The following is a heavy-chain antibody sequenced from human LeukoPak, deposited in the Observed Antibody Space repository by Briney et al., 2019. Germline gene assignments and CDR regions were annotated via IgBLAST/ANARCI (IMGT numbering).Heavy chain of an antibody. J-gene: IGHJ4*02. CDR3: ANLPIAVAGTSDY. V-gene: IGHV3-23*01. CDR1: GFTFSSYA. D-gene: IGHD6-19*01. Sequence: PGGSLRLSCAASGFTFSSYAMSWVRQAPGKGLEWVSAISGSGGSTYYADSVKGRFTISRDNSKSTLYLQMNSLRAEDTAVYYCANLPIAVAGTSDYWGQGTLVTVSS. CDR2: ISGSGGST.